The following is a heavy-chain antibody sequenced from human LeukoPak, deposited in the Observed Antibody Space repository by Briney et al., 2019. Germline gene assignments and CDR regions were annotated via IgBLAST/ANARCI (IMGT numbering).Heavy chain of an antibody. J-gene: IGHJ4*02. CDR3: ARDSRYYDSSGYGGY. D-gene: IGHD3-22*01. Sequence: ASVKVSCKASGGTFSSYAISWVRQAPGQGLEWMGRIIPILGIANYAQKFQGRVTITADKSTSTAYMELSSLRSEDTAVYYCARDSRYYDSSGYGGYWGQGTLVTVSS. V-gene: IGHV1-69*04. CDR1: GGTFSSYA. CDR2: IIPILGIA.